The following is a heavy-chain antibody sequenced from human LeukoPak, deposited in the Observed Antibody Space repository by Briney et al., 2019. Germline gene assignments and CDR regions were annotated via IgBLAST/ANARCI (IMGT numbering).Heavy chain of an antibody. CDR3: ARLKRQSPGRCPHFDY. D-gene: IGHD4-17*01. CDR2: IYHAGST. CDR1: GVSISGTNW. Sequence: QASGTLSLTCAVSGVSISGTNWWSWVRQPPGKGLEWVGEIYHAGSTNYNPSLKSRVTISVDTSKNQFSLKLSSVTAADTAVYYCARLKRQSPGRCPHFDYWGQGTLVTVSS. V-gene: IGHV4-4*02. J-gene: IGHJ4*02.